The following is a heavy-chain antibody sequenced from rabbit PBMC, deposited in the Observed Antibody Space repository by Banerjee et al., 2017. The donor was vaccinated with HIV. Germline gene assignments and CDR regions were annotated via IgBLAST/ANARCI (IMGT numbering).Heavy chain of an antibody. V-gene: IGHV1S7*01. CDR3: AREDDDYGDFNL. D-gene: IGHD2-1*01. Sequence: QLVESRGGLVQPGESLTLSCKASGFDISRYHMSWVRQAPGKGLEWIGIIYPGKGDTEYATWVNGRFTISSDNAQNTVDLQINSLTAADTATYFCAREDDDYGDFNLWGPGTLVTVS. CDR1: GFDISRYH. J-gene: IGHJ4*01. CDR2: IYPGKGDT.